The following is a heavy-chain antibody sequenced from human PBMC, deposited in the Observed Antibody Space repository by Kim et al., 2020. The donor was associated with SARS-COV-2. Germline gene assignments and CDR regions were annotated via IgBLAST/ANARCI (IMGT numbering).Heavy chain of an antibody. Sequence: GGSLRLSCAASGLTFTTYSMNWVRQAPGKGLEWVSYISSSSSTIYYADSVKGRFTISRDNAKNSLYLQMNSLRDEDTAVYYCARGAAYSRGLFDYWGQGTLVTVSS. V-gene: IGHV3-48*02. D-gene: IGHD3-10*01. CDR2: ISSSSSTI. CDR3: ARGAAYSRGLFDY. CDR1: GLTFTTYS. J-gene: IGHJ4*02.